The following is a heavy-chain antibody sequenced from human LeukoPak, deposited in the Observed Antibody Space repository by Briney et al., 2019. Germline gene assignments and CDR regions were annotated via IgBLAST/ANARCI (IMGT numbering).Heavy chain of an antibody. Sequence: GGSLRLSCAASGFTVSTNYMSWVRQAPGKGLEWVSVIYSDGSTYYAGSVKGRFTISRDNSKNTIDLHMSSLRADDTAVYFCARGYCTTTSCPNFFDYWGQGTLVTVSS. CDR2: IYSDGST. D-gene: IGHD2-2*01. V-gene: IGHV3-66*02. J-gene: IGHJ4*02. CDR3: ARGYCTTTSCPNFFDY. CDR1: GFTVSTNY.